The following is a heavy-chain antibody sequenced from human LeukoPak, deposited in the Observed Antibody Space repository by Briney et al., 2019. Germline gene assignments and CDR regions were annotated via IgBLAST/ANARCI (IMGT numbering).Heavy chain of an antibody. Sequence: PGGSLRLSCAASGFTFSSYWMNWVRQAPGKGLEGGANIKRDGSEKYYVDSVKGRFTISRDNAKNSLYLQMNSLRAEDTAVYYCAKEGSGYYVDYWGQGTLVTVSS. D-gene: IGHD3-22*01. CDR1: GFTFSSYW. V-gene: IGHV3-7*04. J-gene: IGHJ4*02. CDR2: IKRDGSEK. CDR3: AKEGSGYYVDY.